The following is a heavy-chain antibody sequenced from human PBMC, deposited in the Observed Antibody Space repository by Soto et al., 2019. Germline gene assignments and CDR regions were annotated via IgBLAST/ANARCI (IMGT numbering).Heavy chain of an antibody. CDR1: GFTFSNYW. CDR3: AKDRAGGAFDF. J-gene: IGHJ3*01. V-gene: IGHV3-11*01. Sequence: PGGSLRLSCVISGFTFSNYWMTWVRQAPGKGLEWVSYMGPSGSTIYYVDSVKGRFTISRDNTKNSLYLQMSSLRAEDTAVYYCAKDRAGGAFDFWGPGTMVTVSS. D-gene: IGHD3-16*01. CDR2: MGPSGSTI.